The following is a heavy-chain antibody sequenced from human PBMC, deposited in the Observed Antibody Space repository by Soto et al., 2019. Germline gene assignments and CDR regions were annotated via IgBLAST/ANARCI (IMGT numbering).Heavy chain of an antibody. CDR1: GGTFSSYA. CDR3: ARDLRYYGSWGHYGYYFDY. Sequence: GASVKVSCKASGGTFSSYAISWVRQAPGQGLEWMGGIIPIFGTANYAQKFQGRVTITADESTSTAYMELSSLRSEDTAVYYCARDLRYYGSWGHYGYYFDYWGQGTLVTVSS. CDR2: IIPIFGTA. J-gene: IGHJ4*02. D-gene: IGHD3-10*01. V-gene: IGHV1-69*13.